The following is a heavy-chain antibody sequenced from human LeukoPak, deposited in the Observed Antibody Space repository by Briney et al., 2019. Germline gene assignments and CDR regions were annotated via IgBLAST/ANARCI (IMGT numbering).Heavy chain of an antibody. V-gene: IGHV2-5*01. Sequence: SGPTLVNPTQTLTLTCTFSGFSLTTRGVGVGWIRQPPGKALEWLALIYWNDDERYIPSLKDRLTVTKDTSKDQVVLTMTNMDPVDTGTYYCAHSQRGYCGSTSCLPAFDYWGQGALVTVSS. CDR1: GFSLTTRGVG. J-gene: IGHJ4*02. D-gene: IGHD2-2*01. CDR2: IYWNDDE. CDR3: AHSQRGYCGSTSCLPAFDY.